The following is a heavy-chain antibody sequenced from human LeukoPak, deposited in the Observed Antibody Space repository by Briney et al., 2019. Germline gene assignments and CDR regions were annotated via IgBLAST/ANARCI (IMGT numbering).Heavy chain of an antibody. D-gene: IGHD3-16*02. CDR1: GFTFSSYE. Sequence: GGSLRLSCAASGFTFSSYEMNWVRQAPGKGLEWVSYISSSGSTIYYADSVKGRFTISRDNAKNSLYLQMNSLRAEDTAVYYCARKARGVISFDYWGQGTLVTVSS. CDR2: ISSSGSTI. V-gene: IGHV3-48*03. J-gene: IGHJ4*02. CDR3: ARKARGVISFDY.